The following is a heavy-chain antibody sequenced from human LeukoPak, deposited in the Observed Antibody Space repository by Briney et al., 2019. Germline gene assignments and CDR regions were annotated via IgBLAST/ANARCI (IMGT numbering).Heavy chain of an antibody. J-gene: IGHJ4*02. V-gene: IGHV3-7*01. CDR3: ARDEGDDPTLYFDY. CDR1: GFTFSSYW. Sequence: PGGSLRLSCAASGFTFSSYWMSWVRQAPGKGLEWVANIKQDGSEKYYVDSVKGRFTISRDNAKNSLYLQMSSLRAEDTAVYYCARDEGDDPTLYFDYWGQGTLVTVSS. CDR2: IKQDGSEK. D-gene: IGHD2-21*01.